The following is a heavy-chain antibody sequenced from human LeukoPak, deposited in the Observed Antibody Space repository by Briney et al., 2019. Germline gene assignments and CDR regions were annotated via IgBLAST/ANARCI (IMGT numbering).Heavy chain of an antibody. V-gene: IGHV4-39*01. D-gene: IGHD3-22*01. CDR2: IFYSGST. J-gene: IGHJ3*02. CDR1: GGSISSSSY. Sequence: SETLSLTCTVSGGSISSSSYWGWIRQPPGKGLEWIGSIFYSGSTYYNPSLKSRVTISVDTSKNQFSLKLSSVTAADTAVYYCARGVPYYYDSSNGFDIWGQGTLVTVSS. CDR3: ARGVPYYYDSSNGFDI.